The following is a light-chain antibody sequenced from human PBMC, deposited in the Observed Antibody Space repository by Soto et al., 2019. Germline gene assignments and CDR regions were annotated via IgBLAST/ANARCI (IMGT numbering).Light chain of an antibody. CDR1: SSDVGSYNL. CDR3: CSYAGSSTFV. J-gene: IGLJ1*01. V-gene: IGLV2-23*01. Sequence: PALTKPASVTGSLGQSITISCKGTSSDVGSYNLVSWYQQHPGKAPKLMIYEGSKRPSGVSNRFSGSKSGNTASLTISGLQAEDEADYYCCSYAGSSTFVFGTGTKVTVL. CDR2: EGS.